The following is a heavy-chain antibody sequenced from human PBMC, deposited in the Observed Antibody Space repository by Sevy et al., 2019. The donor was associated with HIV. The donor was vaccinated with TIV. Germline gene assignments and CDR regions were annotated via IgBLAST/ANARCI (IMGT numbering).Heavy chain of an antibody. CDR2: FYDSGRT. CDR3: ARHGAVQLAFGMDV. Sequence: SETLSLTCTVSGGSVSSGRYYWSWIRQPPGKGLEWIGYFYDSGRTKYNPSLKSRVTIAVDMSKNLFPLKLTSVTAADTAVYYCARHGAVQLAFGMDVWGQGTRVTVSS. D-gene: IGHD1-1*01. J-gene: IGHJ6*02. CDR1: GGSVSSGRYY. V-gene: IGHV4-61*03.